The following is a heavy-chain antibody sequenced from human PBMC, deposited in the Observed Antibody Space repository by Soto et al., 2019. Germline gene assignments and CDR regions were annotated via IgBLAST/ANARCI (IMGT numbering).Heavy chain of an antibody. D-gene: IGHD5-12*01. CDR1: GYTFTSYD. Sequence: ASVKVSCKASGYTFTSYDINWVRQATGQGLEWMGWMNPNSGNTGYAQKFQGRVTMTRNTSISTAYMELSSLRSEDTAVYYCARVPKLATIPVYYYMDVRGKGTTVTVSS. V-gene: IGHV1-8*01. J-gene: IGHJ6*03. CDR3: ARVPKLATIPVYYYMDV. CDR2: MNPNSGNT.